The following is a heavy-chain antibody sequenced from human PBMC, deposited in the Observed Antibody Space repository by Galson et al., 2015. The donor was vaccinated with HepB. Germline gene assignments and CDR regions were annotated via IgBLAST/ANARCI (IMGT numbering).Heavy chain of an antibody. V-gene: IGHV1-2*02. CDR1: GYIFTGHY. CDR2: INPNSGVT. CDR3: AKEGSGYSYGSFDS. D-gene: IGHD3-22*01. Sequence: SVKVSCKASGYIFTGHYLHWVRQAPGQGLEWMGWINPNSGVTHYAQNFQGRVTMTRDTSINTAYMELSRLRSDDTAVYYCAKEGSGYSYGSFDSRGLGTLVTVSS. J-gene: IGHJ4*02.